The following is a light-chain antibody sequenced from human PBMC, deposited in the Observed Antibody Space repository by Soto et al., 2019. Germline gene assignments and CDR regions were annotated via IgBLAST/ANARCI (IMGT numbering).Light chain of an antibody. CDR1: QDIATY. CDR3: QQYNSYRA. J-gene: IGKJ1*01. V-gene: IGKV1-5*03. Sequence: DIQMTQSPSSLSASVGNRVTITCQASQDIATYLNWYQQKPGQAPKLLISKASSLESGVPSRFSGSGSGTEFTLTISSLQPDDSATYYCQQYNSYRAFGQGTKVEI. CDR2: KAS.